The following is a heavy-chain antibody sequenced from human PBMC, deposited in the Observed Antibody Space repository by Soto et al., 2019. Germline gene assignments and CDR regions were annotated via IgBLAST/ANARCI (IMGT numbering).Heavy chain of an antibody. CDR3: ARDQGIAVAGSDY. Sequence: PGGSLTLSCAASGFTFISYAMHWVRQAPGKGLEWVAVISYDGSNKYYADSVKGRFTISRDNSKNTLYLQMNSLRAEDTAVYYCARDQGIAVAGSDYWGQGTLVTVSS. CDR1: GFTFISYA. V-gene: IGHV3-30-3*01. J-gene: IGHJ4*02. D-gene: IGHD6-19*01. CDR2: ISYDGSNK.